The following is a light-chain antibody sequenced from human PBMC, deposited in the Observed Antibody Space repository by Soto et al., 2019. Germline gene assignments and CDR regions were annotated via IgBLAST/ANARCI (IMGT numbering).Light chain of an antibody. CDR1: QSIVTY. Sequence: PSQSIVTYLNWYLQKPGKAPKLLIYAASNLQSGVPSRFRGSESGTVFTLTISSLQPEDFATYYCQQLHSYPITFGQGTRLEIK. J-gene: IGKJ5*01. CDR2: AAS. CDR3: QQLHSYPIT. V-gene: IGKV1-9*01.